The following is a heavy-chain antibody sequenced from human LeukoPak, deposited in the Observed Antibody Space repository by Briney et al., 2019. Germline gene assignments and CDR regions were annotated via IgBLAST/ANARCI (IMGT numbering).Heavy chain of an antibody. CDR3: AKFRYSRSTVTTMPFDY. D-gene: IGHD4-17*01. CDR2: ISTSGGST. Sequence: GGSLRLSCTASGFTFSSYAMSWVRQAPGKGLEWVSTISTSGGSTYYADSVKGRFTISRDNSKNTLYLQMNSLRAEDTAVYYCAKFRYSRSTVTTMPFDYWGQGTLVTVSS. CDR1: GFTFSSYA. J-gene: IGHJ4*02. V-gene: IGHV3-23*01.